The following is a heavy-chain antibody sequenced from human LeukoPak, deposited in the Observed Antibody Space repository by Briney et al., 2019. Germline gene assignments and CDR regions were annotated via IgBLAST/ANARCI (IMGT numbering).Heavy chain of an antibody. Sequence: GGSLRLSCAASGFTFSSYGMHWVRQAPGKGLEWVAVIWYDGGDEYYGDSVKGRFTISRDNPKNTLYLQMNSLRAEDTAVYYCARGGVIDAFDIWGQGTMVTVSS. CDR2: IWYDGGDE. D-gene: IGHD3-10*01. CDR1: GFTFSSYG. CDR3: ARGGVIDAFDI. V-gene: IGHV3-33*01. J-gene: IGHJ3*02.